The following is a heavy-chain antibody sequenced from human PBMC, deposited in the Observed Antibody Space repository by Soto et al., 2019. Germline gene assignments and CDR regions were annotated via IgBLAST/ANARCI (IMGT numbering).Heavy chain of an antibody. CDR2: IRGSGGST. V-gene: IGHV3-23*01. Sequence: GGSLRLSCAASGFSFSSYAMSWVRQAPGKGLEWVSAIRGSGGSTYYADSVKGRFIISRDNSKNTLYLQMNSLRAEDTAVYYCAKDSGGGVAAAGTHYFDYWGQGTLVTVSS. D-gene: IGHD6-13*01. CDR1: GFSFSSYA. CDR3: AKDSGGGVAAAGTHYFDY. J-gene: IGHJ4*02.